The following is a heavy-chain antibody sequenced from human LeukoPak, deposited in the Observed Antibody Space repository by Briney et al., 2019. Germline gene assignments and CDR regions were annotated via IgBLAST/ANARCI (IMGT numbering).Heavy chain of an antibody. V-gene: IGHV4-59*01. Sequence: PSETLSLTCTVSGGSISSYYWIWIRQPPAKGLEWIGYIYYSGSTNYNPSLKSRVTISVDTSKNQFSLKLSSVTAADTALYYYASTWDSSSWYPPSRWGQGTLVTVSS. CDR1: GGSISSYY. CDR2: IYYSGST. J-gene: IGHJ4*02. CDR3: ASTWDSSSWYPPSR. D-gene: IGHD6-13*01.